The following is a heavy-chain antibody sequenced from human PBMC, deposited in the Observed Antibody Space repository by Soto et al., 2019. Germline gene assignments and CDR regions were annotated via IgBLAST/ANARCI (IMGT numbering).Heavy chain of an antibody. CDR1: GYIFVNYG. Sequence: QVQLVQSGDEVKKPGASVKVSCKASGYIFVNYGIAWVRQAPRQGLEWMGWISPYTGNTHSASKVQGRLTMTTDTATCTAYMDLGSLTSDDTAVYYCVMVDNYVPPTPQDVWGQGTTVTVSS. CDR2: ISPYTGNT. V-gene: IGHV1-18*01. J-gene: IGHJ6*02. D-gene: IGHD3-16*01. CDR3: VMVDNYVPPTPQDV.